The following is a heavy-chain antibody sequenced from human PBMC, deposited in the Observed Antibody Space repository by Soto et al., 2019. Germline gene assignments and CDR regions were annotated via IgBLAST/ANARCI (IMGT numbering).Heavy chain of an antibody. J-gene: IGHJ4*02. V-gene: IGHV3-23*01. CDR2: ISGNGGST. Sequence: GGSLRVSCAASGFPFSSYSMSWVRQAPGKGLEWVSAISGNGGSTYYADSVKGRFTISRDNSKNTLYLQMNSLRAEDTAVYYCAKPSGSYPADYWGQGTLVTVSS. D-gene: IGHD1-26*01. CDR3: AKPSGSYPADY. CDR1: GFPFSSYS.